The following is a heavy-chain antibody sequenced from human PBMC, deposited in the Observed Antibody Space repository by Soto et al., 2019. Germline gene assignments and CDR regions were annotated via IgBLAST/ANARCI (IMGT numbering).Heavy chain of an antibody. CDR1: VGSISSRSYY. J-gene: IGHJ6*02. CDR2: IYYSGST. D-gene: IGHD2-2*01. V-gene: IGHV4-39*01. Sequence: PSESLYLACTVSVGSISSRSYYWGWIRQPPGKGLEWIGSIYYSGSTYYNPSLKSRVTISVDTSKNQFSLKLSSVTAADTAVYYCARLNCSSTSCYYYYYGMDVWGQGTTVTVSS. CDR3: ARLNCSSTSCYYYYYGMDV.